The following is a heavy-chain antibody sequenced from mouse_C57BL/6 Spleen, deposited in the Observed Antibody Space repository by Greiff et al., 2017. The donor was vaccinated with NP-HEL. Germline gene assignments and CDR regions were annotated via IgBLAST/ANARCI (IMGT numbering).Heavy chain of an antibody. V-gene: IGHV1-52*01. Sequence: LQQPGAELVRPGSSVKLSCKASGYTFTSYWMHWVKQRPIQGLEWIGNIDPSDSETHYNQKFKDKATLTVDTSSSTAYMQLSSLTSEDSAVYYCARSGDSEVFDYWGQGTTLTVSS. D-gene: IGHD3-1*01. CDR2: IDPSDSET. J-gene: IGHJ2*01. CDR1: GYTFTSYW. CDR3: ARSGDSEVFDY.